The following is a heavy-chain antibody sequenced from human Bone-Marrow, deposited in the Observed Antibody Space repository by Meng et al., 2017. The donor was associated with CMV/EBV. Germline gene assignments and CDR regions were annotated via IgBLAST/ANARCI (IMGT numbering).Heavy chain of an antibody. D-gene: IGHD6-13*01. V-gene: IGHV1-2*02. CDR2: INPNSGGT. J-gene: IGHJ5*02. Sequence: ASVKVSCKASGYTFTGYYMHWVRQAPGQGLEWMGWINPNSGGTNYAQKFQGRVTMTRDTSISTAYMELSRLRSDDTAVYYCARGFTRRYSSCHWFDPWGQGTLVTVSS. CDR3: ARGFTRRYSSCHWFDP. CDR1: GYTFTGYY.